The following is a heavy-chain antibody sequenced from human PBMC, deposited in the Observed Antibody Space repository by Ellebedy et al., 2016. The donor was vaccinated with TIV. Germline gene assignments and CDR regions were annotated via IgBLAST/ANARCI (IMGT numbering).Heavy chain of an antibody. CDR3: ATYGGMTTVTPFDY. CDR2: ISGSGGST. Sequence: GESLKISXAASGFTFSSYAMSWVRQAPGKGLEWVSAISGSGGSTYYADSVKGRFTISRDNSKNTLYLQMNSLRAEDTAVYYCATYGGMTTVTPFDYWGQGTLVTVSS. J-gene: IGHJ4*02. CDR1: GFTFSSYA. V-gene: IGHV3-23*01. D-gene: IGHD4-17*01.